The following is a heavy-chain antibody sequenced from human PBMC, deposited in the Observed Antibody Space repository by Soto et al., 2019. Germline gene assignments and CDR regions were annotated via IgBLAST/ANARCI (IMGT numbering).Heavy chain of an antibody. CDR1: GFTFSSYA. CDR3: AKDPEGIAAAGTGYYYYGMDV. D-gene: IGHD6-13*01. CDR2: ISGSGGST. Sequence: GSLRLSCAASGFTFSSYAMSWVRQAPGKGLEWVSAISGSGGSTYYADSVKGRFTISRDNSKNTLYLQMNSLRAEDTAVYYCAKDPEGIAAAGTGYYYYGMDVWGQGTTVTVSS. J-gene: IGHJ6*02. V-gene: IGHV3-23*01.